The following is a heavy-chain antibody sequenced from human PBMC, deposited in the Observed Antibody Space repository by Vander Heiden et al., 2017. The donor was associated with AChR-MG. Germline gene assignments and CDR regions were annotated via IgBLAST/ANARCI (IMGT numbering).Heavy chain of an antibody. J-gene: IGHJ5*02. V-gene: IGHV3-15*01. Sequence: DVHLVESGGGLVKPGGSLRLSCAVSGFPFKDAWMNWVPPGPGKGLEWIGRIKSNSDGGITDHAAPVKGRFTIARDDSKNTLYLQMDSLKTEDTGVYYCTTLSLWNYVLETWGQGSLVTVSS. CDR3: TTLSLWNYVLET. D-gene: IGHD1-7*01. CDR1: GFPFKDAW. CDR2: IKSNSDGGIT.